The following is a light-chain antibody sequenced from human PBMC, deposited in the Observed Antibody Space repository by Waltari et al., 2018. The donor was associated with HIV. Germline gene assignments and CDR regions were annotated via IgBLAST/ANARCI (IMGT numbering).Light chain of an antibody. CDR2: GAS. CDR1: QSVSSSY. V-gene: IGKV3-20*01. Sequence: ESVFTQSPGTLSLSPGERATLSCRASQSVSSSYLAWYQQTPGQAPRLLIYGASSRATGIPDRFSGRGSGTDFTLTISRLEPEDFAVYYCQQYGSSPPYTFGQGTTLEIK. CDR3: QQYGSSPPYT. J-gene: IGKJ2*01.